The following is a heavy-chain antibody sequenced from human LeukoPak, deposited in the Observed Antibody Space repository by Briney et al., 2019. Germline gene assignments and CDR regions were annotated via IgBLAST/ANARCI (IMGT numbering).Heavy chain of an antibody. D-gene: IGHD6-19*01. CDR2: ISGSGDNT. V-gene: IGHV3-23*01. Sequence: GGSLRLSCASSGFTFNNYGMSWVRLAPGKGLEWASGISGSGDNTYYADSVKGRFTISRDSSRDTLYLQTNSLRAEDTAVYYCAKSRSAVAVAGSNYWGQGTLVTVSS. CDR1: GFTFNNYG. J-gene: IGHJ4*02. CDR3: AKSRSAVAVAGSNY.